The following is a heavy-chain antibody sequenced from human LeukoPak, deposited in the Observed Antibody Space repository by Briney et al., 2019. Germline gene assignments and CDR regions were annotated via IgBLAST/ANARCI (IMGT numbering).Heavy chain of an antibody. D-gene: IGHD3-22*01. CDR2: IKQDGSEM. CDR1: GFTFRSSW. J-gene: IGHJ3*02. V-gene: IGHV3-7*01. CDR3: ASSYFDNSLHAYDI. Sequence: GGSLRLSCAASGFTFRSSWMDWVRQAPGKGLEWVANIKQDGSEMYYVDSVKGRFTISRDNTKNSLFLHMSSLRAEDTAVYFCASSYFDNSLHAYDIWGQGTMVTVSS.